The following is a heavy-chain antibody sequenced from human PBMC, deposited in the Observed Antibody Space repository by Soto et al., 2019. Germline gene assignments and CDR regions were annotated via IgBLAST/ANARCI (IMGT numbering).Heavy chain of an antibody. V-gene: IGHV1-2*02. D-gene: IGHD6-25*01. CDR1: GYTFTGYY. Sequence: ASVKVSCKASGYTFTGYYMHWVRQAPGQGLEWMGWINPNSGGTNYAQKFQGRVTMTRDTSISTAYMELSSLRSEDTAVYYCARDKAAAASWGSYYYGMDVWGQGTTVTVSS. CDR3: ARDKAAAASWGSYYYGMDV. CDR2: INPNSGGT. J-gene: IGHJ6*02.